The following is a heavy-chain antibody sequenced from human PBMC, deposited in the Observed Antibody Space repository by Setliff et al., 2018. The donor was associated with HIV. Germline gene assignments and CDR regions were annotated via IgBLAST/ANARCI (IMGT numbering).Heavy chain of an antibody. CDR1: GGSLDSGNYY. Sequence: PSENLSLTCTVSGGSLDSGNYYWSWIRQPAGKGLEWIGRVSPSGSTNYSPSLKSRVTISIDTSKQFSLHVRSLTAADTAVYYCARSNSGSGTGSGYYVHMGVWGKGTTVTVSS. CDR2: VSPSGST. J-gene: IGHJ6*03. D-gene: IGHD5-12*01. V-gene: IGHV4-61*02. CDR3: ARSNSGSGTGSGYYVHMGV.